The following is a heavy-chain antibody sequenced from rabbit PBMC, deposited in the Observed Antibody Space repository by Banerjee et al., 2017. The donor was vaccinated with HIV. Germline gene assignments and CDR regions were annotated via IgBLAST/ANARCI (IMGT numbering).Heavy chain of an antibody. D-gene: IGHD8-1*01. J-gene: IGHJ6*01. V-gene: IGHV1S40*01. CDR1: GFSFSSNEY. CDR3: ARDTGSSFSSYGMDL. Sequence: SLTLTCTASGFSFSSNEYMCWVRQAPGKGLEWISCIAGDSSGFTYSATWAKGRFTCSKTSSTTVTLQMTSLTAADTATYFCARDTGSSFSSYGMDLWGPGTLVTVS. CDR2: IAGDSSGFT.